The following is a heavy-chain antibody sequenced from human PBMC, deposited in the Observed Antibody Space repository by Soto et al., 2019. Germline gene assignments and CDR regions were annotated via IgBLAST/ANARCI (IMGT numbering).Heavy chain of an antibody. CDR2: MSYSGST. Sequence: QVQLQESGPGLVKPSETLSLTCTVSGDSITNYYWNWIRQPPGKGLEWIGYMSYSGSTYYNPSLKSRVPISRDTCKNQFSLKLSSVTAADTAVYYCAKDTSCWRGWFDPWGQGTLLTVCS. J-gene: IGHJ5*02. CDR3: AKDTSCWRGWFDP. D-gene: IGHD2-2*01. CDR1: GDSITNYY. V-gene: IGHV4-59*01.